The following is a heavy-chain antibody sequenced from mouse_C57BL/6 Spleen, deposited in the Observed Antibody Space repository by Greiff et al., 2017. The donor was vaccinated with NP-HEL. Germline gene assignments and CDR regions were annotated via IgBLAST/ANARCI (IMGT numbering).Heavy chain of an antibody. V-gene: IGHV1-59*01. Sequence: QVQLQQPGAELVRPGTSVKLSCKASGYTFTSYWMHWVKQRPGQGLEWIGVIDPSDSYTNYNQKFKGKATLTVDTSSSTAYMQPSSLTSEDSAVYYCARKSNYWYYFDYWGQGTTLTVSS. D-gene: IGHD2-5*01. J-gene: IGHJ2*01. CDR1: GYTFTSYW. CDR2: IDPSDSYT. CDR3: ARKSNYWYYFDY.